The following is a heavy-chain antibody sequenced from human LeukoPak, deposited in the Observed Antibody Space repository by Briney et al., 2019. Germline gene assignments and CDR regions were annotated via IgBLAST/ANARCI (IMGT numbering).Heavy chain of an antibody. CDR1: GFTFSSYA. CDR2: ISSNGGST. V-gene: IGHV3-64*01. Sequence: GGSLRLSCAASGFTFSSYAMHWVRQAPGKGLEYVSAISSNGGSTYYANSVKGRFTISRDNSKNTLYLQMNSLRAEDTAVYYCAKSEIIAAAGSYYYYYMDVWGKGTTVTVSS. J-gene: IGHJ6*03. D-gene: IGHD6-13*01. CDR3: AKSEIIAAAGSYYYYYMDV.